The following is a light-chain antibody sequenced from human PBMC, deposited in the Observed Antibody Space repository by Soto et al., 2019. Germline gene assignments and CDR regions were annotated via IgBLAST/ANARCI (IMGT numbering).Light chain of an antibody. Sequence: QLVLTQSPSASASLGASVKLTCTLSSGHSSYAIAWPQQQPEKGPRYLMKLNSDGSHSKGDGIPDRFSGSSSGAERYLTISSLQSEDEADYYCQTWVTGIYVFGTGTKVTVL. J-gene: IGLJ1*01. CDR1: SGHSSYA. CDR2: LNSDGSH. V-gene: IGLV4-69*01. CDR3: QTWVTGIYV.